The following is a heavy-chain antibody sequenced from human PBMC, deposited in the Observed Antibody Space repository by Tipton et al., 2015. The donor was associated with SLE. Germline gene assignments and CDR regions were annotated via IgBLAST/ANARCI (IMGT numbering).Heavy chain of an antibody. J-gene: IGHJ4*02. CDR1: GYTFTSHP. Sequence: QLVQSGAEVKKPGASVKVSCKASGYTFTSHPMNWVRQAPGQGLEWMGWINPKTGNPTFAQGFTGRFVFSSDTSVSTAFLQITNLKAEDTAVYYCARDRGGATVWWGQGTLVTVSS. D-gene: IGHD1-26*01. V-gene: IGHV7-4-1*02. CDR2: INPKTGNP. CDR3: ARDRGGATVW.